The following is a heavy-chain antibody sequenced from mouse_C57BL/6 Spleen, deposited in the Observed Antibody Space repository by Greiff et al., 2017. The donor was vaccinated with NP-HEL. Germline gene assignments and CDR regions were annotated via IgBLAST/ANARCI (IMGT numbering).Heavy chain of an antibody. Sequence: VQLQESGPELVKPGASVKISCKASGYAFSSSWMNWVKQRPGKGLEWIGRIYPGDGDTNYNGKFKGKATLTADKSSSTAYMQLSSLTSEDSAVYFCAPHYDYDEGAWFAYWGQGTLVTVSA. V-gene: IGHV1-82*01. CDR3: APHYDYDEGAWFAY. CDR2: IYPGDGDT. J-gene: IGHJ3*01. D-gene: IGHD2-4*01. CDR1: GYAFSSSW.